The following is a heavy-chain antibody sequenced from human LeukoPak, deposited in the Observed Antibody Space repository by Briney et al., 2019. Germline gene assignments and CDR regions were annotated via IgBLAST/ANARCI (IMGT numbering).Heavy chain of an antibody. V-gene: IGHV1-46*01. D-gene: IGHD2-2*01. J-gene: IGHJ6*02. Sequence: ASVKVSCKAFGYTFTSYYMHWVRQAPGQGLEWMGIINPSGGSTSYAQKFQGRVTMTRDTSTSTVYMELSRLRSDDTAVYYCARPSEEYCSSTSCYYYYGMDVWGQGTTVTVSS. CDR1: GYTFTSYY. CDR2: INPSGGST. CDR3: ARPSEEYCSSTSCYYYYGMDV.